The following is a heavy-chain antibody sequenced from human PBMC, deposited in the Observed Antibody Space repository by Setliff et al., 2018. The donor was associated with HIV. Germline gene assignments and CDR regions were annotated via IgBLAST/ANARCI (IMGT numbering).Heavy chain of an antibody. CDR2: ISAYNGNT. J-gene: IGHJ5*02. V-gene: IGHV1-18*01. CDR3: ARDVETAMLTGNSWFDP. Sequence: GASVKVSCKASGYTFTSYGISWVRQAPGQGLEWMGWISAYNGNTNYAQKLQGRVTMTTDTSTSTAYMELGSLRSDDTAVYYCARDVETAMLTGNSWFDPWGQGTLVTVSS. D-gene: IGHD5-18*01. CDR1: GYTFTSYG.